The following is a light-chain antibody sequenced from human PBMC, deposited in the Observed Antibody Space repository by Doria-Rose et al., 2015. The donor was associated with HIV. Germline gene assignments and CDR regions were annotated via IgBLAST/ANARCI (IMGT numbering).Light chain of an antibody. CDR2: GAS. V-gene: IGKV3-20*01. Sequence: TQSPGTLSLSPGDRATLSCRASQRVSANYLAWYQQRPGQSRGLLIYGASSRATDIPDRFSGSGSGTDFTLTISRLEPEDCAVYYCHQYASSRTFGQGTKVEIK. CDR3: HQYASSRT. CDR1: QRVSANY. J-gene: IGKJ1*01.